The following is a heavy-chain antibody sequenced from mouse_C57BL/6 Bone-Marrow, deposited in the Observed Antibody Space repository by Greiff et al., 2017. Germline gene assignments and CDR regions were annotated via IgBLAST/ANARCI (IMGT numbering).Heavy chain of an antibody. V-gene: IGHV2-4-1*01. CDR2: IWRGGST. CDR3: GKDYYEGFAY. D-gene: IGHD1-1*01. J-gene: IGHJ3*01. CDR1: GFSLTSYG. Sequence: QVQLKQSGPGLVQPSQSLSITCTVSGFSLTSYGVNWVRQSPGKGLEWLGVIWRGGSTAYNAAFISRLSISKDKSTSQVFLTMNSLQAAATAIYFRGKDYYEGFAYWGQGTLVTVSA.